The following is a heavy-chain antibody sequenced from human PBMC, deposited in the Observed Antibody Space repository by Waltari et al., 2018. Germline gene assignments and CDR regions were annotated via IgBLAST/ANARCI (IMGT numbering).Heavy chain of an antibody. V-gene: IGHV3-64D*06. J-gene: IGHJ2*01. CDR3: VRRAVGDDTHWYFDL. CDR1: GFSLSHYA. CDR2: ICGVIPNT. Sequence: EVLLVESGGGLVQPGGSLRLSCSASGFSLSHYAMHWVRQEPGNRLDYVSAICGVIPNTYYADFVWGRFSLSKDDSKNMLYLEMSSLRLEDTAMYNCVRRAVGDDTHWYFDLWGRGTLVTVSS. D-gene: IGHD5-12*01.